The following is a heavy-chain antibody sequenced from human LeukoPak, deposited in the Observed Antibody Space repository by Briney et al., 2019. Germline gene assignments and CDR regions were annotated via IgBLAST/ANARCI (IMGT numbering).Heavy chain of an antibody. D-gene: IGHD3-22*01. V-gene: IGHV3-23*01. Sequence: GGSLRLSCAASGFTFSSYAMSWVRQAPGKGLEWVSAMSGSGGSTYHADSVKGRFSISRDNSKNTLHLQMNSLRAEDTAVYYCAKGAMHYYDSSGCNYFDYWGQGTLVTVSS. CDR2: MSGSGGST. J-gene: IGHJ4*02. CDR3: AKGAMHYYDSSGCNYFDY. CDR1: GFTFSSYA.